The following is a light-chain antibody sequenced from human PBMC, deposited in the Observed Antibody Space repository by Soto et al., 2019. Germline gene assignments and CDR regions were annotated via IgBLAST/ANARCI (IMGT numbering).Light chain of an antibody. CDR1: QSVINTY. CDR3: QQYGSSVYT. J-gene: IGKJ2*01. V-gene: IGKV3-20*01. Sequence: ETVLTQSPGTLPLSPGERATLSCRASQSVINTYLAWYQQSPCQAPRLLIYGASTRASGTPDRFSGSGSGTDFTLTITTLEPRDSAVYYCQQYGSSVYTFGQGTTLEIK. CDR2: GAS.